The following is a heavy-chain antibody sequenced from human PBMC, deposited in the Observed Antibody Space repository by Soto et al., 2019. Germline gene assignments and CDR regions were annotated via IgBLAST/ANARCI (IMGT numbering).Heavy chain of an antibody. CDR3: ARGGSGGSFDY. CDR2: IDDGSYTVYGSHT. CDR1: GFRIGNYW. Sequence: GGSLRLSCVASGFRIGNYWMHWVRQAPGERPVWVSRIDDGSYTVYGSHTVYAESVKGRFTISKDNANNTLFLQMNSLTAEDSALYYCARGGSGGSFDYWGQGTPVTVSS. V-gene: IGHV3-74*01. D-gene: IGHD2-15*01. J-gene: IGHJ4*02.